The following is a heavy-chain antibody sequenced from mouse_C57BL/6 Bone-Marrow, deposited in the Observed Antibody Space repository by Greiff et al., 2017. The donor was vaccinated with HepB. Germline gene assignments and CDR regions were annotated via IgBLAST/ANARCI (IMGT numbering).Heavy chain of an antibody. J-gene: IGHJ4*01. CDR2: TFYSGIT. CDR1: GFSINSDCY. Sequence: EVKLVESGPSLVRPSQTLSLTCTVTGFSINSDCYWIWIRQFPGNKLEYIGYTFYSGITYYNPSLESRTYITRDTSKNQFSLKLSSVTTEDTATYYCASRDGYYGYYAMDYWGQGTSVTVSS. D-gene: IGHD2-3*01. V-gene: IGHV3-3*01. CDR3: ASRDGYYGYYAMDY.